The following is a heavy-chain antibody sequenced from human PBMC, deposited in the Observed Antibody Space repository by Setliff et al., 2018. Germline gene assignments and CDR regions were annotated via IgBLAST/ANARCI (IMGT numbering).Heavy chain of an antibody. J-gene: IGHJ6*02. CDR2: ISYSGSA. Sequence: SETLSLTCAVYGGSFSGYCWSWIHQSPGRGLEWIGQISYSGSATYNPSLKSRVTISRDTSKNQFSLKLNSVTAADTAVFYCSRGHSYESRNSFVFYSNGLDVWGQGTTVTVSS. V-gene: IGHV4-34*01. CDR3: SRGHSYESRNSFVFYSNGLDV. D-gene: IGHD3-22*01. CDR1: GGSFSGYC.